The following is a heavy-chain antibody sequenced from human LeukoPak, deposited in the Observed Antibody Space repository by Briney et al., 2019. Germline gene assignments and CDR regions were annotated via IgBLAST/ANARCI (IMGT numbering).Heavy chain of an antibody. CDR3: ARGFESGRGY. D-gene: IGHD3-10*01. CDR2: ISGSSSYI. Sequence: GGSPRLSCAASGFTFSSYSMNWVRQAPGKGLEWVSSISGSSSYIYYADSVKGRFTISRDNAKNSLYLQMNSLRAEDTAVYYCARGFESGRGYWGQGTLVTVSS. CDR1: GFTFSSYS. V-gene: IGHV3-21*01. J-gene: IGHJ4*02.